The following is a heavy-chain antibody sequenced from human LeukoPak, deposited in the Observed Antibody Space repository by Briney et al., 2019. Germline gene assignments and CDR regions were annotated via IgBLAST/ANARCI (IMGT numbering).Heavy chain of an antibody. CDR1: GFTFDDYG. J-gene: IGHJ4*02. D-gene: IGHD6-13*01. CDR2: ISWNSGSI. Sequence: GRSLRLSCAASGFTFDDYGMHWVRQAPGKGLEWVSGISWNSGSIGYADSVKGRFTISRDNAKNSLYLQMNSLRAEDTALYYCAKSRGGIAAAQLDYWGQGTLVTVSS. CDR3: AKSRGGIAAAQLDY. V-gene: IGHV3-9*01.